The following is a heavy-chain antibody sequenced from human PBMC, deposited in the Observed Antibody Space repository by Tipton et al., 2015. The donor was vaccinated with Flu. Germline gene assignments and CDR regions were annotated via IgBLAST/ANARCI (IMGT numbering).Heavy chain of an antibody. D-gene: IGHD2-21*01. V-gene: IGHV4-59*02. Sequence: TLSLTCIVSGGSVSSYYWSWIRQPPGKGLEWIGYVYYRGSTNQSPSLRGRATMSVDTSRNQLSLTVLSVTAADTAFYYCARTACRGECYSADPPDWYFDLWGRGTLVTVTS. CDR3: ARTACRGECYSADPPDWYFDL. CDR1: GGSVSSYY. J-gene: IGHJ2*01. CDR2: VYYRGST.